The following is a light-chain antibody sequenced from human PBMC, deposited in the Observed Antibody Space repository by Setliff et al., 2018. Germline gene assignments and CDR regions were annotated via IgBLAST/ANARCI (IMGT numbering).Light chain of an antibody. CDR3: CSYAGNSYV. Sequence: QSVLTQPRSVSGSPGQSVTISCTGTSSDVGGYHYGGDYYVSWYQQYPGKAPKLIIYNVNQRPSGVPDRFSGSGSGVTASLTISGLQAEDESDYYCCSYAGNSYVFGTGTKVTVL. J-gene: IGLJ1*01. CDR2: NVN. V-gene: IGLV2-11*01. CDR1: SSDVGGYHY.